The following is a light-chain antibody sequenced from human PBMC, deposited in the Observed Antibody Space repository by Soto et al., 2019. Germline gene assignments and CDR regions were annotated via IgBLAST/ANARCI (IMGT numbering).Light chain of an antibody. CDR3: QQYGSSPPWT. V-gene: IGKV3-20*01. J-gene: IGKJ1*01. CDR2: GAS. CDR1: QSVSSSY. Sequence: EIVLTQSPGTLSLSPGERATLSCRARQSVSSSYLARYQQKPGQAPRLLIYGASGRATGIPDRFSGSGSGTDCTLTISRLEPEDFAVYYCQQYGSSPPWTFGQGTKVEIK.